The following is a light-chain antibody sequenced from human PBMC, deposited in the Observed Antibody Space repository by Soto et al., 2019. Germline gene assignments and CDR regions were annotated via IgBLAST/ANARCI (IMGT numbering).Light chain of an antibody. CDR1: QSISSW. CDR3: QQYESYSPWT. J-gene: IGKJ1*01. CDR2: DAS. Sequence: DIQMTQSPSALSASVGDGVTITCRASQSISSWLAWYQQKPGKAPKLLIYDASTLQSGVPSRFSGSGSGTEFTLTISNLQPDDFATYYCQQYESYSPWTFGQGTRVEIK. V-gene: IGKV1-5*01.